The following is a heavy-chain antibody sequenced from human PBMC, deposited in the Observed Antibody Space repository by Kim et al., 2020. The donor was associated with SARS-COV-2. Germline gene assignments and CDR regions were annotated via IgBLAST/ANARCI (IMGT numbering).Heavy chain of an antibody. V-gene: IGHV1-3*01. Sequence: ASVKVSCKASGYTFTNYAMHWVRQPPGQRPEWMGWINAGNEDTKYSEKFQDRVTINKDTSAPTSYMELSSLTSEDTAIYYCARPSGAAEVFDIWGQGTVV. CDR1: GYTFTNYA. CDR3: ARPSGAAEVFDI. D-gene: IGHD6-13*01. J-gene: IGHJ3*02. CDR2: INAGNEDT.